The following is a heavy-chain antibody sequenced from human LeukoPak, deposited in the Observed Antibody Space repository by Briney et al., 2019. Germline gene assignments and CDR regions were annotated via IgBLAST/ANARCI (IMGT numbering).Heavy chain of an antibody. D-gene: IGHD1-26*01. Sequence: PSGTLSLTCAVSGGSITSSNWWSWVRQPPGKGLEWIGEIYHSGSTNYNPSLKSRVTISVDKSKNQFSLKLSSVSAADTAVYYCTRGSYSGVGAFDIWGQGTMVTVSS. V-gene: IGHV4-4*02. CDR1: GGSITSSNW. CDR2: IYHSGST. J-gene: IGHJ3*02. CDR3: TRGSYSGVGAFDI.